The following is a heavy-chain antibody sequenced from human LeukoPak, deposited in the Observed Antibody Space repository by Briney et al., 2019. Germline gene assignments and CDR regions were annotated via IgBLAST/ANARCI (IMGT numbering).Heavy chain of an antibody. V-gene: IGHV1-69*06. Sequence: GASVKVSCKASGGTFSSYAISWVRQAPGQGLEWMGGIIPIFGTANYAQKFQGRVTITADKSTSTAYMELSSLRGEDTAMYYCATSWDPFDYWGLGTLVTVSS. D-gene: IGHD7-27*01. CDR2: IIPIFGTA. CDR1: GGTFSSYA. J-gene: IGHJ4*02. CDR3: ATSWDPFDY.